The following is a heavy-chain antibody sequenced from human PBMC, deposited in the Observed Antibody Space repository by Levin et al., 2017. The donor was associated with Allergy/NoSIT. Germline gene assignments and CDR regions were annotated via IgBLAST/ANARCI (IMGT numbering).Heavy chain of an antibody. CDR3: TRAPGANGDY. CDR2: IYSGGGT. D-gene: IGHD2-8*01. V-gene: IGHV3-66*02. CDR1: GFTVSNNQ. J-gene: IGHJ4*02. Sequence: SCAASGFTVSNNQMTWVRQAPGKGLEWVSVIYSGGGTHYADSVKGRFTISRDSSKNTPYLHMNSLRAYDTAVYYCTRAPGANGDYWGQGTLVTVSS.